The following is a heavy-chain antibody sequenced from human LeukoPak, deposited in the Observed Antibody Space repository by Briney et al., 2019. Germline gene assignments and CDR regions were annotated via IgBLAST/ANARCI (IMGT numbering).Heavy chain of an antibody. Sequence: GGSLRLSCAASGFTFSNAWMSWVRQAPGKGLEWVGRIKSKTDGGTTDYAAPVKGRFTISRDDSKNTLYLQMNSLKTEDTAVYYCTTDFYYDSSGYPPLGPDYWGQGTLVTVSS. CDR2: IKSKTDGGTT. CDR1: GFTFSNAW. J-gene: IGHJ4*02. D-gene: IGHD3-22*01. V-gene: IGHV3-15*01. CDR3: TTDFYYDSSGYPPLGPDY.